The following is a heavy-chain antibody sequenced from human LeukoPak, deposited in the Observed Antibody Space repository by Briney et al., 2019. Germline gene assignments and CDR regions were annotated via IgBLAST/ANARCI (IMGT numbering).Heavy chain of an antibody. D-gene: IGHD4-23*01. CDR2: ISYDGSNE. CDR1: GFTFSRYA. Sequence: GGSLRLSCAASGFTFSRYAMHWVRQAPGKGLEWVAVISYDGSNEYYADSVKGRFTISRDNSKNTLYLQMNSLRAEDTAVYYCAKDTKLTLYYFDYWGQGTLVTVSS. J-gene: IGHJ4*02. CDR3: AKDTKLTLYYFDY. V-gene: IGHV3-30-3*01.